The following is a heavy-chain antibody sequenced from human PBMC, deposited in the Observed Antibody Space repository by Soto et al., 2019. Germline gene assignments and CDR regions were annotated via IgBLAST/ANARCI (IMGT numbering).Heavy chain of an antibody. CDR2: ISYDGSNK. Sequence: GGSLRLSCAASGFTFSSYAMHWVRQAPGKGLEWVAVISYDGSNKYYADSVKGRFTISRDNSKNTLYLQMNSLRAEDTAVYYCARGSGYYDYWGQGTLVTVSS. J-gene: IGHJ4*02. D-gene: IGHD2-15*01. CDR3: ARGSGYYDY. CDR1: GFTFSSYA. V-gene: IGHV3-30-3*01.